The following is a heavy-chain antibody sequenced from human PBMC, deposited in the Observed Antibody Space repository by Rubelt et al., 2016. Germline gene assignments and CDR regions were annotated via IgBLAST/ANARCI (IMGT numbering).Heavy chain of an antibody. CDR1: GYTFTSYG. J-gene: IGHJ5*02. CDR3: ARGDRATNWFDP. D-gene: IGHD1-14*01. V-gene: IGHV1-18*01. CDR2: ISAYNGNT. Sequence: QVQLVQSGAEVKKPGASVKVSCKASGYTFTSYGISWVRQAPGQGLEWMGWISAYNGNTKYGRMLQGGVPMTPGSCPGTADRGLRSLRAGDTAVYYCARGDRATNWFDPWGQGTLVTVSS.